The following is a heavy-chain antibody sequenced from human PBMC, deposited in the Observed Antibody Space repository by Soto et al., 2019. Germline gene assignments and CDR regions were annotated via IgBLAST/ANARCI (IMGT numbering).Heavy chain of an antibody. J-gene: IGHJ6*03. CDR2: IYYSGST. V-gene: IGHV4-59*08. CDR1: GGSISRYY. Sequence: SGTLSLTCTVSGGSISRYYWSWIRQPPGKGLEWIGYIYYSGSTNYNPSLKSRVTISVDTSKNQFSLKLSSVTAADTAVYYCARRAYCSSTSCRGYYYYYMDVWGKGTTVTGSS. CDR3: ARRAYCSSTSCRGYYYYYMDV. D-gene: IGHD2-2*01.